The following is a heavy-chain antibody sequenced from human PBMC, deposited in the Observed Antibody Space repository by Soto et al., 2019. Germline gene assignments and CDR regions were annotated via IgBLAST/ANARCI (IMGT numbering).Heavy chain of an antibody. CDR1: GFTFSSYG. V-gene: IGHV3-30*18. J-gene: IGHJ4*02. D-gene: IGHD3-22*01. Sequence: QVQLVESGGGVVQPGRSPRLSCAASGFTFSSYGMHWVRQAPGKGLEWVAVISYDGSNKYYADSVKGRFTISRDNSKNTLYLQMNSLRAEDTAVYYCAKGEDYYDSSGPQDWGQGTLVTVSS. CDR2: ISYDGSNK. CDR3: AKGEDYYDSSGPQD.